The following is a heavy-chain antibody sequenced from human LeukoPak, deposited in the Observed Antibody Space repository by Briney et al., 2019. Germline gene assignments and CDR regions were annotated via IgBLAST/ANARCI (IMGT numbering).Heavy chain of an antibody. V-gene: IGHV4-61*02. J-gene: IGHJ4*02. CDR1: GDSVSSGTYY. CDR2: IHTSGNT. CDR3: VRDWNGDYFDY. Sequence: SQTLSLTCIVSGDSVSSGTYYWTWLRQPAGKGLEWIGRIHTSGNTNYSPSLKSRVTISRDTSKNQFSLRLTSVTAADTAVYYCVRDWNGDYFDYWGQGTLVTISS. D-gene: IGHD1-1*01.